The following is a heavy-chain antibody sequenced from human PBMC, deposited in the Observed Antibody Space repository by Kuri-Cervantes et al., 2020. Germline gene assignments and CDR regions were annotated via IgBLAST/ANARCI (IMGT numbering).Heavy chain of an antibody. CDR2: ISWNSGSI. Sequence: SLKISCAASGFTFDDYAMHWVRQAPGKGLEWVSGISWNSGSIGYADSVKGRFTISRDNAKNSLYLQMNSLRAEDTALYYCAKAYKPYCSSTSCYAPSGAFDIWGQGTMVTVSS. D-gene: IGHD2-2*01. CDR1: GFTFDDYA. CDR3: AKAYKPYCSSTSCYAPSGAFDI. V-gene: IGHV3-9*01. J-gene: IGHJ3*02.